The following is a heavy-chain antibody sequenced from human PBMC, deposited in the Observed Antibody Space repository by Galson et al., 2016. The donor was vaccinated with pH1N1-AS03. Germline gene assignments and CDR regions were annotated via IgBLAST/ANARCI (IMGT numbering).Heavy chain of an antibody. Sequence: ETLSLTCTVSGFSINNDYFWGWVRQPPGRGLEWIGSVQHRGDTYYNPSLKSRVAISVDTAKNQFSLRLSSLTAADTALYYCARSPRTIAVAGTFPSRFDPWGQGMLVTVSS. V-gene: IGHV4-38-2*02. CDR3: ARSPRTIAVAGTFPSRFDP. D-gene: IGHD6-19*01. CDR2: VQHRGDT. CDR1: GFSINNDYF. J-gene: IGHJ5*02.